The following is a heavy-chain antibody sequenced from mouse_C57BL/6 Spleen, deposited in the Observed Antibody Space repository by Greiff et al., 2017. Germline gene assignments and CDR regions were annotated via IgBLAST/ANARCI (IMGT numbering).Heavy chain of an antibody. Sequence: QVQLKQSGAELVRPGTSVKVSCKASGYAFTNYLIEWVKQRPGQGLEWIGVINPGSGGTNYNEKFKGKAKLTADKSSSTAYMQLSSLTSEDSAVYFCARGYGNYFAYWGQGTLGTVSA. V-gene: IGHV1-54*01. D-gene: IGHD2-10*02. CDR1: GYAFTNYL. J-gene: IGHJ3*01. CDR3: ARGYGNYFAY. CDR2: INPGSGGT.